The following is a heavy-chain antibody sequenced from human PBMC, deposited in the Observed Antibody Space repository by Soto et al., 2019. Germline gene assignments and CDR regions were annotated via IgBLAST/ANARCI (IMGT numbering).Heavy chain of an antibody. CDR3: AEPPKCFAP. V-gene: IGHV4-39*01. CDR2: ISYVGST. J-gene: IGHJ5*02. Sequence: PSETLSLTCSVSDGSMSSRSYYWGWMRQSPGKGLEWIASISYVGSTYHNPSLKSRVTISIDMSRNQFSLKIEDTAVYYCTADRRAEPPKCFAPGGQGPLVTVSS. CDR1: DGSMSSRSYY. D-gene: IGHD3-10*01.